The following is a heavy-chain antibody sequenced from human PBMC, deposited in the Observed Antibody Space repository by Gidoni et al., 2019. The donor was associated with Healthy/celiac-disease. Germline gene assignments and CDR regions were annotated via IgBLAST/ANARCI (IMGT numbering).Heavy chain of an antibody. D-gene: IGHD3-10*01. CDR3: ARELWFGDLPTPD. CDR2: ISSSSSYI. CDR1: GFPFSSYS. J-gene: IGHJ4*02. Sequence: EVQLVESGGGLVKPGGSLRLSCAASGFPFSSYSMNWVRQAPGKGLEWVSSISSSSSYIYYADSVKGRFTISRDNAKNSLYLQMNSLRAEDTAVYYCARELWFGDLPTPDWGQGTLVTVSS. V-gene: IGHV3-21*01.